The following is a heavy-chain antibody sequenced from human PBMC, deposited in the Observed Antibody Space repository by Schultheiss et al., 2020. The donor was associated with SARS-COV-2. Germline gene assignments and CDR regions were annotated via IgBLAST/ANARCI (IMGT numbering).Heavy chain of an antibody. CDR3: ARSPRGSGSYLEY. CDR1: GGSISSYY. CDR2: IYYSGSA. D-gene: IGHD3-10*01. Sequence: SETLSLTCTVSGGSISSYYWSWIRQPPGKGLEWIGYIYYSGSASYNLSLKSRLTILLDASKNQFSLNLSSVTAADTAVYYCARSPRGSGSYLEYWGQGTLVTVSS. J-gene: IGHJ4*01. V-gene: IGHV4-59*12.